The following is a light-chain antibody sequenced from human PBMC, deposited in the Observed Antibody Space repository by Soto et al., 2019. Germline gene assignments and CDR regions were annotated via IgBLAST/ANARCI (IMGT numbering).Light chain of an antibody. CDR1: QSVGSD. Sequence: TPSPATLSVSPGETATPPCRASQSVGSDLAWYQQKPGQAPRLLIYAASSRATGISGRISGSGSGTDFTLTISSLEPEDFAVYYCQQRSNWPLTFGGGTKVDIK. CDR3: QQRSNWPLT. J-gene: IGKJ4*01. V-gene: IGKV3-11*01. CDR2: AAS.